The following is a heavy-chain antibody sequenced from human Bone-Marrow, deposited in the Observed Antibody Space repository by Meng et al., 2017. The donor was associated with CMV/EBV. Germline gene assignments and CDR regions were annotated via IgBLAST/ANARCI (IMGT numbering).Heavy chain of an antibody. CDR1: GGSINTYY. D-gene: IGHD1-26*01. CDR3: ARGLVGTIYGHLKWFDP. V-gene: IGHV4-59*01. J-gene: IGHJ5*02. CDR2: IYDIGHT. Sequence: GSLRLSCTVSGGSINTYYWTWIRQPPGRGLEWIGYIYDIGHTNYNPSLKSRVTISVDTSKNQFSLSLTSVTAADTAMYYCARGLVGTIYGHLKWFDPWGQGNLVTVSS.